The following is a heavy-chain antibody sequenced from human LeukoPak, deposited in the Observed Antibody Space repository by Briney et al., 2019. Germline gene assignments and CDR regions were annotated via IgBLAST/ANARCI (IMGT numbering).Heavy chain of an antibody. J-gene: IGHJ6*03. CDR2: ISSSGSAI. Sequence: GGSLRLTCAASGVTFSSYEMNWVRQGPGQGLERVSYISSSGSAIYYSDSVKCRLTISTDDAKNSLYLQINNLRAPDTTLYYSTGLVITMIGGVWGKGTTVT. V-gene: IGHV3-48*03. CDR3: TGLVITMIGGV. D-gene: IGHD3-10*02. CDR1: GVTFSSYE.